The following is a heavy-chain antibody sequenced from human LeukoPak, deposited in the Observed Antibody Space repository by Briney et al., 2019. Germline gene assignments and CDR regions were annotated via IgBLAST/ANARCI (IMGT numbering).Heavy chain of an antibody. CDR1: GGSFSGYY. Sequence: SETLSLTCAVYGGSFSGYYWSWIRQPPGKGLEWIGEINHSGSTNYNPSLKSRVTISVDTSKNQFSLKLSSVTAADTAVYYCARSGQQLSPATWFDPWGQGTLVTVSS. J-gene: IGHJ5*02. D-gene: IGHD6-13*01. CDR3: ARSGQQLSPATWFDP. V-gene: IGHV4-34*01. CDR2: INHSGST.